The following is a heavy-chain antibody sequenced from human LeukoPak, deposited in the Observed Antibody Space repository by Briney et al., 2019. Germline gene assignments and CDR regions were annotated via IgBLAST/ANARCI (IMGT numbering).Heavy chain of an antibody. CDR1: GFTFSSYA. V-gene: IGHV3-23*01. CDR2: ISGSGGST. J-gene: IGHJ4*02. Sequence: PGGSLRLSCAASGFTFSSYAMSWVRQAPGKGLEWVSAISGSGGSTYYADSVKGRFTISRDNSKNTLYLQMNSLRAVDTAVYYCAKGDDILTTSILFPDYWGQGTLVTVSS. CDR3: AKGDDILTTSILFPDY. D-gene: IGHD3-9*01.